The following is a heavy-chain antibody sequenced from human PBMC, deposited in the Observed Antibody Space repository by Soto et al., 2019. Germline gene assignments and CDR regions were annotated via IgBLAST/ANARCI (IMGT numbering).Heavy chain of an antibody. Sequence: SETLSLSCAVCGGGFRGYDWSWIRQPPGKGLEWLGEINDSGSTNYNPSLKSRITISLDTSKKEISLRLSSVTAADTAVYYCARERGRYCSGESCYPFGPWGHRALLTFSS. J-gene: IGHJ5*02. D-gene: IGHD2-15*01. CDR1: GGGFRGYD. V-gene: IGHV4-34*01. CDR3: ARERGRYCSGESCYPFGP. CDR2: INDSGST.